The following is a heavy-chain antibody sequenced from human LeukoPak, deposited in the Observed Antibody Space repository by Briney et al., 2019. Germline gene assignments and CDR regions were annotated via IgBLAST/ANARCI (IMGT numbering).Heavy chain of an antibody. V-gene: IGHV4-59*01. Sequence: PSETLSLTCTVSGGSISSYYWSWLRQPPGKGLEWIGYIYYSGSTNYNPSLKSRVTISVDTSKNQFSLKLSPVTAADTAVYYCARGGYDPTYYMDVWGKGTTVTVSS. J-gene: IGHJ6*03. CDR1: GGSISSYY. CDR2: IYYSGST. D-gene: IGHD3-3*01. CDR3: ARGGYDPTYYMDV.